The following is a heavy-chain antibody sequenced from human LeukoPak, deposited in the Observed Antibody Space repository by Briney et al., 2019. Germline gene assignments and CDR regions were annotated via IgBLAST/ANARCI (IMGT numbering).Heavy chain of an antibody. J-gene: IGHJ4*02. Sequence: GPLRFSSASFGITFSSYATGGGRHTPGEGVEWGSGISGSSGSTYYAASVKGRFTISGDNSKNPLYLQMNSLRAEDTAVYYCAKDPAVAVAGAHHPFDCWGQGTLVTVSS. D-gene: IGHD6-19*01. CDR2: ISGSSGST. CDR3: AKDPAVAVAGAHHPFDC. V-gene: IGHV3-23*01. CDR1: GITFSSYA.